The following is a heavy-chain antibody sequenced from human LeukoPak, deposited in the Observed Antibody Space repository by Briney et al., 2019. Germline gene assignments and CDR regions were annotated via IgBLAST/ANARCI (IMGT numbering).Heavy chain of an antibody. V-gene: IGHV1-2*02. D-gene: IGHD2-15*01. CDR1: GYTFTSYG. CDR2: INPNSGGT. Sequence: ASVKVSCKASGYTFTSYGISWVRQAPGQGLEWMGWINPNSGGTNYAQKFQGRVTMTRDTSISTAYMELSRLRSDDTAVYYCARDVGVVVAATSYMDVWGKGTTVTVSS. CDR3: ARDVGVVVAATSYMDV. J-gene: IGHJ6*03.